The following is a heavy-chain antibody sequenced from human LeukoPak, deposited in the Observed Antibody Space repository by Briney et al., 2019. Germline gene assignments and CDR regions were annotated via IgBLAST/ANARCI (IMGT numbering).Heavy chain of an antibody. CDR1: GFNFSPYA. D-gene: IGHD3-3*01. CDR2: ISNDGTTE. V-gene: IGHV3-30-3*01. J-gene: IGHJ4*02. Sequence: GGSLRLSCVASGFNFSPYAVHWVRQAPGKGLEWVAIISNDGTTESYTDSVKGRFTISRDNFKNTLYLQMNGLRLEDTAVYYCTSSHFGVVDYWGQGTLVTVSS. CDR3: TSSHFGVVDY.